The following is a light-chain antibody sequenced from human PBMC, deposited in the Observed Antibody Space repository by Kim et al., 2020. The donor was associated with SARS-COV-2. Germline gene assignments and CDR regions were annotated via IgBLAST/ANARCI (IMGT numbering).Light chain of an antibody. J-gene: IGKJ3*01. CDR2: WAS. CDR3: QQYYTTPHT. Sequence: ATIDCKSSQSVLYSSNNKNYLAWYQQKPGQPPKLLIYWASTRESGVPDRFSGSGSGTDFPLTISSLQADDVAVYYCQQYYTTPHTFGPGTKVDIK. CDR1: QSVLYSSNNKNY. V-gene: IGKV4-1*01.